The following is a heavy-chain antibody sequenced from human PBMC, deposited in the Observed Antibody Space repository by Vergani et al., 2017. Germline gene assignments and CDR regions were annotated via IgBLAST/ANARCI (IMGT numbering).Heavy chain of an antibody. V-gene: IGHV3-21*05. CDR2: ISTTSI. CDR1: GFSFSSYS. J-gene: IGHJ3*02. Sequence: EVQLVESGGGLVKPGGSLRLSCAASGFSFSSYSVNWVRQAPGKGLEWVSYISTTSIYYADSVKGRFTISRDNAKKSLYLQMNSLRVEDTAVYYCARVGRAGNDAFDIWGQGTMVTVSS. CDR3: ARVGRAGNDAFDI. D-gene: IGHD6-19*01.